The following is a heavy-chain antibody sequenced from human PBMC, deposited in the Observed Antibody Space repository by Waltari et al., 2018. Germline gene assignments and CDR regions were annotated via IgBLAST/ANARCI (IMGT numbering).Heavy chain of an antibody. J-gene: IGHJ4*02. Sequence: QMQLQESGPGLVKPSETLSLTCTVSGGFISSSSYYLGWIRKPPGKGLEWIATIYYNGGTQYNPSLRSRVTISIDTSKNQFSLNLSSVTAADTAVYYCAREARVGASASGGYWGQGTLVTVSS. CDR3: AREARVGASASGGY. CDR2: IYYNGGT. CDR1: GGFISSSSYY. D-gene: IGHD1-26*01. V-gene: IGHV4-39*07.